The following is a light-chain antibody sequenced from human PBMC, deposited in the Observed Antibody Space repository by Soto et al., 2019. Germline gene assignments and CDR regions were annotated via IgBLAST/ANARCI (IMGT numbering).Light chain of an antibody. CDR2: GNS. CDR3: QSYDSSLSGWV. CDR1: SSDVGAYNY. Sequence: QSVLTQPPSASGSPGQSVTISCTGTSSDVGAYNYVHWYQQLPGTAPKLLIYGNSNRPSGVPDRFSGSKSGTSASLAITGLQAEDEADYYCQSYDSSLSGWVFGTGTKVTVL. J-gene: IGLJ1*01. V-gene: IGLV1-40*01.